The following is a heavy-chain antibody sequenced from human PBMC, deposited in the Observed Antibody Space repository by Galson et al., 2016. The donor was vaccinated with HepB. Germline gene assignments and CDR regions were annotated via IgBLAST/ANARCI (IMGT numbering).Heavy chain of an antibody. CDR2: LYYSGST. Sequence: ETLSLTCTVSGGSISSSRYSWGWIRQPPGKGLEWIGCLYYSGSTYYNSSLKSRVTISVDTSKNLFSLNLSAVTAADTAVYYCARYCSSTSSSRYGDILTGYDGPFWGQGTLVTVSS. CDR3: ARYCSSTSSSRYGDILTGYDGPF. V-gene: IGHV4-39*01. CDR1: GGSISSSRYS. D-gene: IGHD2-2*01. J-gene: IGHJ4*02.